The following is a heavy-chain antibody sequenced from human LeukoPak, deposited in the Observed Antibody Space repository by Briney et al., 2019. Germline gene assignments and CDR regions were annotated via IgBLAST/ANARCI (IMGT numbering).Heavy chain of an antibody. CDR3: AKESGGYYSYFDY. CDR1: GFTFDDYA. CDR2: ISWNSGSI. J-gene: IGHJ4*02. V-gene: IGHV3-9*03. Sequence: GRSLRLSCAASGFTFDDYAMHWVRQAPGKGLEWVSGISWNSGSIGYADSVKGRFTISRDNAKNSLYLQMNSLRAEDMALYYCAKESGGYYSYFDYWGQGTLVTVSS. D-gene: IGHD3-22*01.